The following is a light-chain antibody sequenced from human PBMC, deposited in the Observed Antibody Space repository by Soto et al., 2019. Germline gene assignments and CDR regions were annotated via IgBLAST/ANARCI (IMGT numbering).Light chain of an antibody. V-gene: IGKV3-11*01. J-gene: IGKJ5*01. Sequence: EIVLTQSPAPLSLSPGERATLSCRASQSVSSYLAWYQQKPGQAPRLLIYDASNRATGIPARFSGSGSGTDFTRTISSLEPEDFAGYYCQQRSNLPITFGQGTRLEIK. CDR1: QSVSSY. CDR3: QQRSNLPIT. CDR2: DAS.